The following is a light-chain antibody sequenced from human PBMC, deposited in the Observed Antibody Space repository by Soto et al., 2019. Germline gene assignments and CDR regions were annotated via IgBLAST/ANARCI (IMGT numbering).Light chain of an antibody. Sequence: EIVMTQSPGTLSVSPGEGATLSCRASQSVGSNLAWYQQKPGQAPRLLIYGASTRATAIPARFSGSGSGTEFTLTISSLQSDDFGTYYCHQYNSYSRTFGQGTKVEIK. CDR3: HQYNSYSRT. CDR1: QSVGSN. CDR2: GAS. V-gene: IGKV3-15*01. J-gene: IGKJ1*01.